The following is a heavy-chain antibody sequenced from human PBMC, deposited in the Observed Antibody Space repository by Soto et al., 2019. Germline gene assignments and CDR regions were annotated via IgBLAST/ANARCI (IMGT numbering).Heavy chain of an antibody. J-gene: IGHJ6*02. CDR3: AKGAVRGVITYYYYGMDV. V-gene: IGHV3-23*01. Sequence: LRLSCAASGFTFSSYAMSWVRQAPGKGLEWVSAISGSGGSTYYADSVKGRFTISRDNSKNTLYLQMNSLRAEDTAVYYCAKGAVRGVITYYYYGMDVWGQGTTVTVSS. D-gene: IGHD3-10*01. CDR1: GFTFSSYA. CDR2: ISGSGGST.